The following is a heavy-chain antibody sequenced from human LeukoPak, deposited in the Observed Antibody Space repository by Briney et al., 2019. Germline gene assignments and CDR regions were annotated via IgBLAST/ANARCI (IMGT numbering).Heavy chain of an antibody. D-gene: IGHD2-21*02. Sequence: GGSLRLSCAASGFTFSSYGMHWARQAPGKGLEWVSVIWYDGSNKYYADSVKGRFTISRDNSKNTLYLQMNSLRAEDTAVYYCARSPYYCGGDCYSEYYYYGTDVWGQGTTVTVSS. CDR3: ARSPYYCGGDCYSEYYYYGTDV. J-gene: IGHJ6*02. CDR1: GFTFSSYG. V-gene: IGHV3-33*01. CDR2: IWYDGSNK.